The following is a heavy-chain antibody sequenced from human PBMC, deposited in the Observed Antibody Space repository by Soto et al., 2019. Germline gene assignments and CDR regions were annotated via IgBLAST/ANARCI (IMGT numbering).Heavy chain of an antibody. D-gene: IGHD6-19*01. J-gene: IGHJ4*02. Sequence: QVQLVQSGAEVKMPGASVKVSCKASGYTFTSHGIYWVRQAPGQGLEWLGGISAYNGNTKYIKSLQGRVTMTTDTSTTKAHMELRSLTSNDTAVYYCAKSEYSSGLPWDPPAYWGQGTQVTASS. CDR3: AKSEYSSGLPWDPPAY. CDR2: ISAYNGNT. CDR1: GYTFTSHG. V-gene: IGHV1-18*01.